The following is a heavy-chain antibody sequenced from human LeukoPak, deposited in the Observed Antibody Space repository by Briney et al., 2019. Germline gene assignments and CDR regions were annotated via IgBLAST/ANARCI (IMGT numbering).Heavy chain of an antibody. Sequence: GGSLRLSCAASGFTFTGYAISWFRQPPGKGREWVSPISGRGGSTYYADSVKGRFTISRDNSKNTLYLQMNSQRAEDTAVYYCAKVGLGIVVVVAATPGGFDYWGQGTLVTVSS. CDR3: AKVGLGIVVVVAATPGGFDY. CDR1: GFTFTGYA. CDR2: ISGRGGST. J-gene: IGHJ4*02. D-gene: IGHD2-15*01. V-gene: IGHV3-23*01.